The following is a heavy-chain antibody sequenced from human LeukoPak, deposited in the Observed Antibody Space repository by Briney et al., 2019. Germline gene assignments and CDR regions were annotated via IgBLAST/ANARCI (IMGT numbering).Heavy chain of an antibody. CDR2: IYTSGST. D-gene: IGHD3-22*01. Sequence: SETLSLTCTVSGGSISSYYWSWIRQPAGKGLEWIGRIYTSGSTNYNPSLQNRVTMSVDTSKSQFSLKLSSVTAADTAVYYCASTTYYYDSSGYYFLDYWGQGTLVTVSS. V-gene: IGHV4-4*07. CDR3: ASTTYYYDSSGYYFLDY. J-gene: IGHJ4*02. CDR1: GGSISSYY.